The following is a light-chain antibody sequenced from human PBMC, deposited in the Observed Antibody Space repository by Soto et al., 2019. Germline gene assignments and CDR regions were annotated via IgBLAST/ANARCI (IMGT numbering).Light chain of an antibody. CDR2: GSS. CDR1: QRVSSRY. V-gene: IGKV3-20*01. Sequence: EIVLTQSPGTLSLSPGERATISCRASQRVSSRYFAWFQQRPGQVPRLLIFGSSSRAPGIPDRFSGSGSGTDFTLTISRLEPEDFGVYYCQQYYHSPLTFDQGSKVEIK. J-gene: IGKJ1*01. CDR3: QQYYHSPLT.